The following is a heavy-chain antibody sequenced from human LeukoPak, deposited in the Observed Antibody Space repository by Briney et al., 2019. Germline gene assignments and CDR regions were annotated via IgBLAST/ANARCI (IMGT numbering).Heavy chain of an antibody. D-gene: IGHD5-18*01. CDR2: IKSKTDGGTT. J-gene: IGHJ4*02. CDR1: GFTFSNAW. CDR3: TREEAHSYGNFDY. V-gene: IGHV3-15*07. Sequence: GGSLRLSCAASGFTFSNAWMNWVRQAPGKGLEWVGRIKSKTDGGTTDYAAPVKGRFTISRDDSKNTLYLQMNSLKTEDTAVYYCTREEAHSYGNFDYWGQGTLVTVSS.